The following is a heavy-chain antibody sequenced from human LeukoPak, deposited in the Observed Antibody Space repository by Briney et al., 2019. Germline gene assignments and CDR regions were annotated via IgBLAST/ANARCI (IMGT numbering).Heavy chain of an antibody. CDR3: ARRNTLDY. CDR2: VYFTETT. V-gene: IGHV4-39*07. J-gene: IGHJ4*02. CDR1: GGSITSGDYY. Sequence: SETLSLTCTVSGGSITSGDYYWAWLRQAPGRGLVWIGSVYFTETTYSDPSLKSRVIMSLDTSKNQFSLRLTSVTAADTAVYYCARRNTLDYWGQGTLVTVSS.